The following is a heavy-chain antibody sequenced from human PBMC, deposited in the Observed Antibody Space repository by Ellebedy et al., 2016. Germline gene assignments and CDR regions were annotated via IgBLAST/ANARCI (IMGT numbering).Heavy chain of an antibody. Sequence: GESLKISCAASGFTFSSYAMHWVRQAPGKGLEWVAVISYDGSNKYYADSVKGRFTISRDNSKNTLYLQMNSLRAEDTALYYCATLGPYCSSGSCYSRHYWGQGTLVTVSS. D-gene: IGHD2-15*01. J-gene: IGHJ4*02. CDR1: GFTFSSYA. CDR3: ATLGPYCSSGSCYSRHY. V-gene: IGHV3-30*04. CDR2: ISYDGSNK.